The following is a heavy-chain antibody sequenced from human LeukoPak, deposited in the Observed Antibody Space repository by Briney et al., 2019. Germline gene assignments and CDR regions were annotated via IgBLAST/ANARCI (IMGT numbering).Heavy chain of an antibody. D-gene: IGHD2-21*02. CDR2: MSFSGSS. V-gene: IGHV4-39*01. CDR3: ARHPQAYCGGDCYSFEF. J-gene: IGHJ4*02. CDR1: GASISNTIDY. Sequence: SETLSLTCTVSGASISNTIDYWAWIRQPPGKGLEWIGSMSFSGSSDYNPSLKSRVTISLDASKNQFSLRLNSVSAADTAMYYRARHPQAYCGGDCYSFEFWGQGTLVTVSS.